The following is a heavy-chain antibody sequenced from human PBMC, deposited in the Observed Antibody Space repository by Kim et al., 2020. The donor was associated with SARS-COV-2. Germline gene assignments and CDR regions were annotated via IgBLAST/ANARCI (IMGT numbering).Heavy chain of an antibody. CDR3: ARAPIAVAGTGDY. V-gene: IGHV1-46*01. J-gene: IGHJ4*02. Sequence: YSQKFQDRVTMTRDTSTSTVYMELSSLRSDDTAVYYCARAPIAVAGTGDYWGQGTLVTVSS. D-gene: IGHD6-19*01.